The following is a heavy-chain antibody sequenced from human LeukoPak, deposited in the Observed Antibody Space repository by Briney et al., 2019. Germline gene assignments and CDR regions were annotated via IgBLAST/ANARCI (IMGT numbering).Heavy chain of an antibody. D-gene: IGHD3-3*01. CDR1: GGTFSSYA. Sequence: GSSVKVSCKASGGTFSSYAISWVRQAPGQGLEWMGWINTNTGNPTYAQGFTGRFVFSLDTSVSTAYLQISSLKAEDTAVYYCARAETYYDFWSGYDLSNYWGQGTLVTVSS. CDR2: INTNTGNP. CDR3: ARAETYYDFWSGYDLSNY. V-gene: IGHV7-4-1*02. J-gene: IGHJ4*02.